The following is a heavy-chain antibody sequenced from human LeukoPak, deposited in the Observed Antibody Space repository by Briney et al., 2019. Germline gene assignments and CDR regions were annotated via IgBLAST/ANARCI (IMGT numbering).Heavy chain of an antibody. D-gene: IGHD3-22*01. CDR2: IYYSGGT. CDR1: GGSISSYY. CDR3: ARDTAYYDSSGAITTGGAFDI. J-gene: IGHJ3*02. Sequence: SETLSLTCTVSGGSISSYYWSWIRQPPGKGLEWIGYIYYSGGTNYNPSLKSRVTISVDTSKNQFSLKLSSVTAADTAVYYCARDTAYYDSSGAITTGGAFDIWGQGTMVTVSS. V-gene: IGHV4-59*12.